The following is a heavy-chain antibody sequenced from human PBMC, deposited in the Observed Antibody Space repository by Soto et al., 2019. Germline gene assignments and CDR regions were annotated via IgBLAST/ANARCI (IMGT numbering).Heavy chain of an antibody. CDR2: TSSDGSIK. V-gene: IGHV3-30*03. J-gene: IGHJ4*02. Sequence: QVQLVESGGGVVQPGRSLRLSCAASGFIFSTYGMHWVHQAPGEGLEWVGVTSSDGSIKYYEDSVKGRFTISRDNSENTLYLQMNSLRVEDTAMYYCGRYPGEIEVEPGATELDYWGQGTLVTVSS. CDR3: GRYPGEIEVEPGATELDY. CDR1: GFIFSTYG. D-gene: IGHD2-2*01.